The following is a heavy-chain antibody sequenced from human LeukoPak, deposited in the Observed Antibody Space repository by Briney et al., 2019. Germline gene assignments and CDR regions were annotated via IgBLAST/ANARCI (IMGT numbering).Heavy chain of an antibody. J-gene: IGHJ6*02. CDR2: ISYDGSNK. CDR1: GFTFSSYA. Sequence: GGSPRLSCAASGFTFSSYAMHWVRQAPGKGLEWVAVISYDGSNKYYADSVKGRFTISRDNSKNTLYLQMNSLRAEDTAVYYCAKDANRMVRGPVYYYYGMDVWGQGTTVTVSS. V-gene: IGHV3-30*01. CDR3: AKDANRMVRGPVYYYYGMDV. D-gene: IGHD3-10*01.